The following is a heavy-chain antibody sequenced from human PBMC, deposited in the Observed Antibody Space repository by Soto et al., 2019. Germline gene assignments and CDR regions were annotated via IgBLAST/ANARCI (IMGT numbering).Heavy chain of an antibody. CDR3: ARDFAYFDS. V-gene: IGHV4-61*01. D-gene: IGHD3-3*01. CDR1: GGSFKGGSYS. CDR2: VYHTGRT. J-gene: IGHJ4*02. Sequence: PSETLSLTCTVSGGSFKGGSYSWSWIRQPPGKGLEWIGYVYHTGRTSYNPSLKSRVSISVDTSKNQFSLNLDSVTAADTAVYFCARDFAYFDSWGQGTLVTVSS.